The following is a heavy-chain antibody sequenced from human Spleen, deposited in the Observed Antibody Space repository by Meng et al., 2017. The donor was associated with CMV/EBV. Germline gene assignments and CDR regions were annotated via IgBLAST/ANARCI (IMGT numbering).Heavy chain of an antibody. J-gene: IGHJ4*02. CDR2: IRYDGSNK. D-gene: IGHD5-24*01. CDR3: AKDGVRDGYNDDYDY. Sequence: QVQLVESXXXXXQXXGXXRLSCAASGFTFSSYGMHWVRQAPGKGLEWVAFIRYDGSNKYYADSVKGRFTISRDNSKNTLYLQMNSLRAEDTAVYYCAKDGVRDGYNDDYDYWGQGTLVTVSS. CDR1: GFTFSSYG. V-gene: IGHV3-30*02.